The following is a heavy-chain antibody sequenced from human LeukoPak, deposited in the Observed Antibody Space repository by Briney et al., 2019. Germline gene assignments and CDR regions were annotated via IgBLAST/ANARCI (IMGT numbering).Heavy chain of an antibody. V-gene: IGHV4-39*01. CDR1: GGPISSSSYY. CDR2: IYYSGST. D-gene: IGHD3-3*01. J-gene: IGHJ4*02. Sequence: SETLSLTCTVSGGPISSSSYYWGWIRQPPGKGLEWIGSIYYSGSTYYNPSLKSRVTISVDTSKNQFSLKLSSVTAADTAVYYCARQPLESPYYDFWSGYYIGDYWGQGTLVTVCS. CDR3: ARQPLESPYYDFWSGYYIGDY.